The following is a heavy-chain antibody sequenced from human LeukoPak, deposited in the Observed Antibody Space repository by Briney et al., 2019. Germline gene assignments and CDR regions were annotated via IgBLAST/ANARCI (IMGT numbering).Heavy chain of an antibody. D-gene: IGHD3-3*01. Sequence: GGSLRLSCAASGITFSSYWMHWVRQAPGKGLVWVSRINTDGSSTSYADSVKGRFTISRDNAKNTLYLQMNSLRAEDTAVYYCARANVYDFWSGYIFDYWGQGTLVTVSS. CDR2: INTDGSST. V-gene: IGHV3-74*01. J-gene: IGHJ4*02. CDR3: ARANVYDFWSGYIFDY. CDR1: GITFSSYW.